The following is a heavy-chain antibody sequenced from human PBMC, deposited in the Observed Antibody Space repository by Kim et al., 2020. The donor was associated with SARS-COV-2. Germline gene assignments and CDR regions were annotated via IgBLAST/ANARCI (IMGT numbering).Heavy chain of an antibody. D-gene: IGHD3-16*01. V-gene: IGHV3-23*01. CDR1: GFTFSTYA. J-gene: IGHJ4*02. CDR3: AKSSPVWEAGGTLYFDY. Sequence: GGSLKLSCAASGFTFSTYAMSWVRQAPGKGLEWVSGISGSGRKTYHADSVKGRFTISRDNSKNSVYLQMNSLRAEDTAIYYCAKSSPVWEAGGTLYFDYWGQGTLVTVSS. CDR2: ISGSGRKT.